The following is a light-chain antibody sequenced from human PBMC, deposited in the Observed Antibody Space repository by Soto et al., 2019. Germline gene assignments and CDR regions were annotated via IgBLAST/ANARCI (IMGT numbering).Light chain of an antibody. CDR1: QSLRSS. J-gene: IGKJ5*01. V-gene: IGKV3-11*01. CDR3: QQRSNWPLIT. CDR2: DAS. Sequence: VMPKSTAPLSVSPGERSTLSCMASQSLRSSLAWYQQKPGQAPRLLIYDASNRATGIPARFSGSGSGTDFTLTISSLEPEDFALYYCQQRSNWPLITFGQGTRLEI.